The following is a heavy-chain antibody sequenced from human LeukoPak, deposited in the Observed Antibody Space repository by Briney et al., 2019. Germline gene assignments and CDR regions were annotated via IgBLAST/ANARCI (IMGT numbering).Heavy chain of an antibody. CDR2: ISSSGSTI. CDR1: GFTFSSYE. J-gene: IGHJ4*02. D-gene: IGHD3-22*01. V-gene: IGHV3-48*03. Sequence: GGSLRFSCAASGFTFSSYEMNWVRQAPGKGLEWVSYISSSGSTIYYADSVKGRFTISRDNAKNSLYLQMNSLRAEDTAVYYCARGYYDSSAADYWGQGTLVTVSS. CDR3: ARGYYDSSAADY.